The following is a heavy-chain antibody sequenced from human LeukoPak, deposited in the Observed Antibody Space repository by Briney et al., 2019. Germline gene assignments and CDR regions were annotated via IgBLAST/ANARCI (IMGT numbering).Heavy chain of an antibody. J-gene: IGHJ6*02. CDR1: GYTFTGYY. Sequence: ASVNVSCKASGYTFTGYYIHWVRQAPGQGLEWMGRINPSNGGADFAQEFQGRVTMTRDTSISTAYMELSGLTSDDTAVFYCAREEGDYGSGSYYDVWGQGTQVTVSS. V-gene: IGHV1-2*06. CDR2: INPSNGGA. CDR3: AREEGDYGSGSYYDV. D-gene: IGHD3-10*01.